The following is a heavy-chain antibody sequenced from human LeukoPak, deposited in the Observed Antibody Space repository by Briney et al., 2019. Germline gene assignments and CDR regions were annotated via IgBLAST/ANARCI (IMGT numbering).Heavy chain of an antibody. CDR1: GYSISSGYY. D-gene: IGHD4-11*01. CDR2: IYHSGST. J-gene: IGHJ4*02. Sequence: PSETLSLTCAVSGYSISSGYYWGWIRQPPGKGLEWIGSIYHSGSTYYNPSLKSRVTISVDTSHNPFSLKLSSVTAADTAVYYCARDNSNTHFDYWGQGTLVTVSS. V-gene: IGHV4-38-2*02. CDR3: ARDNSNTHFDY.